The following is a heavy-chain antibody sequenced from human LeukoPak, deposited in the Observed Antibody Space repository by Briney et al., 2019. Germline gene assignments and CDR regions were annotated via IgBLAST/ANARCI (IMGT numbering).Heavy chain of an antibody. CDR2: IYYSGST. D-gene: IGHD6-13*01. V-gene: IGHV4-59*01. Sequence: SETLSLTCTVSGGSISSYYWSWIRQPPGKGLEWIGYIYYSGSTNYNPSLKSRVTISVDTSKNQFSLKLSSVTAADTAVYYCASTRYSSSWYDYWGQGTLVTVSS. CDR3: ASTRYSSSWYDY. J-gene: IGHJ4*02. CDR1: GGSISSYY.